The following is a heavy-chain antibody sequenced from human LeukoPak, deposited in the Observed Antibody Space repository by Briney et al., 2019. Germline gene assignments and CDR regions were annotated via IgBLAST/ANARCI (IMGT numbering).Heavy chain of an antibody. CDR3: ARESGFGALFPHCMDV. V-gene: IGHV1-69*13. Sequence: RASVKVSCKVSGYTLTELSMHWVRQAPGKGLEWMGGIIPIFGTANYAQKFQGRVTITADESTSTAYMELSSLRSEDTAVYYCARESGFGALFPHCMDVWGQGTTVTVSS. CDR2: IIPIFGTA. D-gene: IGHD3-10*01. CDR1: GYTLTELS. J-gene: IGHJ6*02.